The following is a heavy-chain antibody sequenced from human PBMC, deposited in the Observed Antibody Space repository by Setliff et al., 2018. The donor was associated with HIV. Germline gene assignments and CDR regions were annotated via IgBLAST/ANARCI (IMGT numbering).Heavy chain of an antibody. D-gene: IGHD3-22*01. CDR3: ARISNGFEPNAFDT. CDR2: INHNELT. V-gene: IGHV4-28*01. CDR1: GYSISSSNW. Sequence: SETLSLTCVVSGYSISSSNWWGWIRQPPGKGLEWIGYINHNELTYYNPSLKSRIIMSVDTSKKQLSLKLSSVTAVDTAVYFCARISNGFEPNAFDTWGLGTMGTVS. J-gene: IGHJ3*02.